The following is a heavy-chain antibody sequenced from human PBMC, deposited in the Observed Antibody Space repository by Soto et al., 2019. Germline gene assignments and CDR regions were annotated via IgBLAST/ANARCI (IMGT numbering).Heavy chain of an antibody. CDR2: ISGSGGST. J-gene: IGHJ4*02. Sequence: EVQLLESGGGLLQPGGSLRLSCAASGFTFNNYALSWVRQAPEKGLEWVSIISGSGGSTYYADSVRGRFTISRDNSKNMCNLKMNSLRAEDRAMYYCGIQDKGSDWYGGSFAYWGQGTLATVST. CDR3: GIQDKGSDWYGGSFAY. CDR1: GFTFNNYA. V-gene: IGHV3-23*01. D-gene: IGHD2-21*02.